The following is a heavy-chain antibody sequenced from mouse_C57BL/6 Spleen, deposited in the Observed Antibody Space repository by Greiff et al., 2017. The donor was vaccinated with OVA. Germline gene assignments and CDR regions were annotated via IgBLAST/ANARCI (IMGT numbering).Heavy chain of an antibody. J-gene: IGHJ1*03. Sequence: VQRVESGPGLVAPSPSLSITCTVSGFSLTSYGVSWVRQPPGKGLEWLGVIWGDGSTTYHSALISRLSISKDNSKSQVSLKLNSLQTDDTAAYYGAKSSYLWYFDVWGTGTTVTVSS. CDR1: GFSLTSYG. CDR2: IWGDGST. D-gene: IGHD1-1*01. CDR3: AKSSYLWYFDV. V-gene: IGHV2-3*01.